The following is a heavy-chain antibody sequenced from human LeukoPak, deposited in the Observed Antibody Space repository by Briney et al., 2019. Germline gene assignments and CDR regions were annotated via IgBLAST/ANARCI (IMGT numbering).Heavy chain of an antibody. D-gene: IGHD3-10*01. CDR1: GGSLSGYY. J-gene: IGHJ5*02. CDR3: PGRAYYGSGRQNWFDP. Sequence: SETLSLTCAVYGGSLSGYYWSWIRQPPGKGLEWIGEIHHSGSTNYNPSLKSGVTISVDTPKDQFSLNLSSVTAADTPVFYLPGRAYYGSGRQNWFDPWGQGTLVSV. CDR2: IHHSGST. V-gene: IGHV4-34*01.